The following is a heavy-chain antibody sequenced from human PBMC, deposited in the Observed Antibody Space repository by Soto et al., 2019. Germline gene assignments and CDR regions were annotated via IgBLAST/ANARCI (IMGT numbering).Heavy chain of an antibody. CDR1: GVTFINYA. V-gene: IGHV3-23*01. J-gene: IGHJ4*02. Sequence: XGSLRLSCAGSGVTFINYALTRVRQAPGKGLEWVSSISNRGSDTYYVDSVKGRFTISRDNSKNTLYLQMNSLRAEDTAVYYCAKDTYSSSWYSWGQGSLVTVSS. D-gene: IGHD6-13*01. CDR3: AKDTYSSSWYS. CDR2: ISNRGSDT.